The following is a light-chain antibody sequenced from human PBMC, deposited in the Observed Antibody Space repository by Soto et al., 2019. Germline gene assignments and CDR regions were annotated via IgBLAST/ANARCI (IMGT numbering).Light chain of an antibody. Sequence: QSVLTQPASVSESPGQSITISFTGTSSDIGAYTLVSWYQQHPGKAPKLLIYEVSSRPSGISNRFSGSKFANTASLTISGLQAEAEADYYCSSYTRSNTWVFGGGTKLTVL. CDR3: SSYTRSNTWV. CDR2: EVS. J-gene: IGLJ2*01. CDR1: SSDIGAYTL. V-gene: IGLV2-14*01.